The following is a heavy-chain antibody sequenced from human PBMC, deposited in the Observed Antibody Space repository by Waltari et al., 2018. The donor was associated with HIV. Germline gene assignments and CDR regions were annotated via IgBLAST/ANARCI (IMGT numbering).Heavy chain of an antibody. CDR3: AAAPRAEWSFPLYY. J-gene: IGHJ4*02. Sequence: QVQVIQSGAGVKKSGASVKVSCKVSGNSLNDLSIHWVRQAPGKGLEWMGGFDPEHGKRIYAQKFRGRLTMTEDTSAPTVDMELRSLTSEDTALYFCAAAPRAEWSFPLYYWGQGTLVTVSS. CDR1: GNSLNDLS. CDR2: FDPEHGKR. D-gene: IGHD3-3*01. V-gene: IGHV1-24*01.